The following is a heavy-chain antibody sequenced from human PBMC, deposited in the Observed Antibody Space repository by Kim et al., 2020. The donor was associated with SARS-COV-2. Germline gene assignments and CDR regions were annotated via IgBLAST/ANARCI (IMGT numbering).Heavy chain of an antibody. CDR1: GYSFTSYW. V-gene: IGHV5-10-1*01. Sequence: GESLKISCKGSGYSFTSYWISWVRQMPGKGLEWMGRIDPSDSYTNYSPSFQGHVTISADKSISTAYLQWSSLKASDTAIYYCARGGYYDSSGYYKAVGAFDIWGLGKMVTVS. J-gene: IGHJ3*02. CDR2: IDPSDSYT. CDR3: ARGGYYDSSGYYKAVGAFDI. D-gene: IGHD3-22*01.